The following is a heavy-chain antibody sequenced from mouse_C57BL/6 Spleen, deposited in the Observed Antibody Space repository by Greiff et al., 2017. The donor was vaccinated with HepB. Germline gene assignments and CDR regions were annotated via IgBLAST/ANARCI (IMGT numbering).Heavy chain of an antibody. Sequence: EVNVVESGGGLVKPGGSLKLSCAASGFTFSDYGMHWVRQAPEKGLEWVAYISSGSSTIYYADTVKGRFTISRDNAKNTLFLQMTSLRSEDTAMYYCARGPHYYGSSYYFDYWGQGTTLTVSS. V-gene: IGHV5-17*01. CDR3: ARGPHYYGSSYYFDY. D-gene: IGHD1-1*01. CDR2: ISSGSSTI. J-gene: IGHJ2*01. CDR1: GFTFSDYG.